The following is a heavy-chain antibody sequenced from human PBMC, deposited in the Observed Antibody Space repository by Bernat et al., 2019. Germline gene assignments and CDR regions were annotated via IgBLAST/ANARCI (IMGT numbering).Heavy chain of an antibody. CDR3: AVGVDGFRRPLSLAAAETGPHFDY. D-gene: IGHD6-13*01. CDR2: INHSGST. Sequence: QVQLQQWGAGLLKPSETLSLTCAVYGGSFSGYYWSWIRQPPGKGLEWSGEINHSGSTNYNPSLKSRVTISVDTSKNHFSLKLSSVTAADLAVYYCAVGVDGFRRPLSLAAAETGPHFDYWGQGTLVTVSS. CDR1: GGSFSGYY. V-gene: IGHV4-34*01. J-gene: IGHJ4*02.